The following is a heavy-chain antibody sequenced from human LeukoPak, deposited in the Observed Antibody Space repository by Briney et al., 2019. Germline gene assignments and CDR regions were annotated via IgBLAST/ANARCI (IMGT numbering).Heavy chain of an antibody. CDR1: GFTFTRYS. CDR3: ARDGGATLVRGVITFDY. CDR2: IRSSSSTI. J-gene: IGHJ4*02. D-gene: IGHD3-10*01. Sequence: GGSLRLSCAASGFTFTRYSMTWVRQAPGKGLEWVSYIRSSSSTIHYADSVKGRFTISRDNTKNSLYLQMNSLRAEDTAVYYCARDGGATLVRGVITFDYWGQGTLVTVSS. V-gene: IGHV3-48*04.